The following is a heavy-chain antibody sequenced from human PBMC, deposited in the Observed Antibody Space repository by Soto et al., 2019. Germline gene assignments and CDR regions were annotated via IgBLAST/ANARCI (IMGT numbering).Heavy chain of an antibody. V-gene: IGHV4-31*03. CDR1: GGSISSGGDY. D-gene: IGHD3-22*01. Sequence: ASETLSLTCTVSGGSISSGGDYCSWIRQHPGKGLEWIGYIYYSGSTYYNPSLKSRVTISVDTSKNQFSLKLSSVTAADTAVYYCAREEDSYYYDSSGNDAFDIWGQGTMVTVSS. CDR3: AREEDSYYYDSSGNDAFDI. CDR2: IYYSGST. J-gene: IGHJ3*02.